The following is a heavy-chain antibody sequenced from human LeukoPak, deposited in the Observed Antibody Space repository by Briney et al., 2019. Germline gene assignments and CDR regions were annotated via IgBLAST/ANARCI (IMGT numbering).Heavy chain of an antibody. CDR1: GYTFTSYG. Sequence: ASVKVSCKASGYTFTSYGISWVRQAPGQGLEWMGWISAYNGNTNYAQKLQGRATMTTDTSTSTAYMELRSLRSDDTAVYYCARDEAYYYDSSGTLGYWGQGTLVTVSS. CDR2: ISAYNGNT. V-gene: IGHV1-18*01. CDR3: ARDEAYYYDSSGTLGY. J-gene: IGHJ4*02. D-gene: IGHD3-22*01.